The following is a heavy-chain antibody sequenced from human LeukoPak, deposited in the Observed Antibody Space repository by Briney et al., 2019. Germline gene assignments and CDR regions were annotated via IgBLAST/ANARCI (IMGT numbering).Heavy chain of an antibody. D-gene: IGHD4-11*01. Sequence: ASVKVSCKASGYTFTHYAVHWVRQAPGQRLEWMGWTNVGNDYTESSQKFQDRLTITSDTTATTVYMELSSLGSEDTAVYYCARDDFSTYPGLNYFDYWGQGSLVTVSS. CDR1: GYTFTHYA. CDR3: ARDDFSTYPGLNYFDY. CDR2: TNVGNDYT. V-gene: IGHV1-3*01. J-gene: IGHJ4*02.